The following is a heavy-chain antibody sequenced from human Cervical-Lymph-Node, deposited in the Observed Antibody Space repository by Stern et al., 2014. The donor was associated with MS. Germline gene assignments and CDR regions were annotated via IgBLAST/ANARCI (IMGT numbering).Heavy chain of an antibody. V-gene: IGHV7-4-1*02. D-gene: IGHD3-3*01. J-gene: IGHJ4*02. Sequence: VQLVESGSELKKPGASVKVSCKASGYTFTSYAMNWVRQAPGQGLEWMGWINTNTGNPTYAQGFTGRFVFSLDTSVSTAYLQISSLRAEDTAVYYCASGAMGDFWSGYSYFDYWGQGTLVTVSS. CDR1: GYTFTSYA. CDR3: ASGAMGDFWSGYSYFDY. CDR2: INTNTGNP.